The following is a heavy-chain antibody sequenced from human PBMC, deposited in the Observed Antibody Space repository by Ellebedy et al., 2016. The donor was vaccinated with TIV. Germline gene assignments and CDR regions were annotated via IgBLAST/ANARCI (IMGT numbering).Heavy chain of an antibody. Sequence: GSLRLXCTVSGYSISSGYYWGWIRQPPGKGLEWIGSIYHSGSTYYNPSLKSRVTISVDTSKNQFSLKLSSVTAADTAVYYCARGDTYFDYWGQGTLVTVSS. CDR3: ARGDTYFDY. D-gene: IGHD5-18*01. V-gene: IGHV4-38-2*02. J-gene: IGHJ4*02. CDR1: GYSISSGYY. CDR2: IYHSGST.